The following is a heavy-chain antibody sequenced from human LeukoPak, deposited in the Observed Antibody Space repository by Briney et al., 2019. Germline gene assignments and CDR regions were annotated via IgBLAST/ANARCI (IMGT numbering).Heavy chain of an antibody. V-gene: IGHV3-23*01. D-gene: IGHD3-9*01. CDR1: GFTFSSYA. J-gene: IGHJ4*02. CDR2: ISGSGGST. Sequence: GGSLRLSCAASGFTFSSYAMSWVRQAPGKGLEWVSAISGSGGSTYYADSVKGRFAISRDNSKNTLYLQMNSLRAEDTAVYYCANDPTYYDILTGYYRAEFDYWGQETLVTVSS. CDR3: ANDPTYYDILTGYYRAEFDY.